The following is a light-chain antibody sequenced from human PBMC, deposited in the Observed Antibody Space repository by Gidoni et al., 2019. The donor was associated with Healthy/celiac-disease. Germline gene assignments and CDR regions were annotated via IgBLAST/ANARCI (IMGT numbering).Light chain of an antibody. CDR2: LGS. Sequence: DIVMTQSPLSLPVTPGEPASISCRYSQSLLHSNGYNYLDWYLKKPGQSPQLLIYLGSNRASGVPDRFSGSGSGTDFTLKISRVEAEDVGVYYCMQALQTPYTFGQGTKLEIK. CDR1: QSLLHSNGYNY. CDR3: MQALQTPYT. V-gene: IGKV2-28*01. J-gene: IGKJ2*01.